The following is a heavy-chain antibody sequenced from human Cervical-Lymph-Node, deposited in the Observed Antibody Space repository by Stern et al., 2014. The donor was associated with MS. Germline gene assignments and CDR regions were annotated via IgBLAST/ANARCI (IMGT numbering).Heavy chain of an antibody. Sequence: QLQLQESGPGLVKPSETLSLTCTVSGGSISSSSYYWGWIRQPPGKGLEWIGSIYYSGSTYYNPSLKSRVTISVDKSTTQFSLKRSAVTAADTAVYYCARWAYSSGWYNWFDPWGQGTLVTVSS. D-gene: IGHD3-22*01. CDR2: IYYSGST. CDR1: GGSISSSSYY. CDR3: ARWAYSSGWYNWFDP. J-gene: IGHJ5*02. V-gene: IGHV4-39*01.